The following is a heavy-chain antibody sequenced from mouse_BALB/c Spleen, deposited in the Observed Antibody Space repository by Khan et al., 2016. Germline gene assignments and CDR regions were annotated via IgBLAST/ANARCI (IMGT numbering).Heavy chain of an antibody. D-gene: IGHD1-1*01. Sequence: VQLQQSGAELVRSGASVKLSCTASVFNIKDYYMHWVKQRPEQGLEWIGWIDPENGDTEYDPKFQGKATMTADTSSNAAYLQFSSLTSEDSAVYYCNAIYYGSDVDFDYWGQGTTLTVSS. CDR1: VFNIKDYY. V-gene: IGHV14-4*02. CDR3: NAIYYGSDVDFDY. J-gene: IGHJ2*01. CDR2: IDPENGDT.